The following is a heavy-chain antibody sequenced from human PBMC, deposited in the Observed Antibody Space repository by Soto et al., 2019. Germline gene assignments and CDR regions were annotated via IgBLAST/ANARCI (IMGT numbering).Heavy chain of an antibody. V-gene: IGHV1-46*01. CDR3: ARNPPHDSSGLYGMDV. CDR1: GYTFTSYY. J-gene: IGHJ6*02. CDR2: INPSGGST. D-gene: IGHD3-22*01. Sequence: ASVKVSCKASGYTFTSYYMHWVRQAPGQGLEWMGIINPSGGSTSYAQKFQGRVTMTRDTSTSTVYMELSSLRSEDTAVYYCARNPPHDSSGLYGMDVWGQGTTVTVS.